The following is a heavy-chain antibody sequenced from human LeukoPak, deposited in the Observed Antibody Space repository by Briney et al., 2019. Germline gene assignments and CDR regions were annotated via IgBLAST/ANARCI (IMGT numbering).Heavy chain of an antibody. CDR2: ISSSSSTI. CDR3: ARDDYGETFDY. D-gene: IGHD4-17*01. Sequence: GGSLRLSCAASGFTFSSYSMNWVRQAPGKGLEWVSHISSSSSTIYYADSVKGRFTISRDNAKNSLDLQMNSLRAEDTAVYYCARDDYGETFDYWGQGTLVTVSS. CDR1: GFTFSSYS. J-gene: IGHJ4*02. V-gene: IGHV3-48*01.